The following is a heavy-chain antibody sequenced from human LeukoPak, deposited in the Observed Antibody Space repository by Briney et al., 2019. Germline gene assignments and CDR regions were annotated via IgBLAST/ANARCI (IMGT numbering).Heavy chain of an antibody. Sequence: PGGSLRLSCAASGFTVSSNYMSWDRQAPGKGLEWVSVIYSGDNPYYADSVKGRFTISRDNSKNTLYLQMNSLRAEDTAVYYCARSSGYSPEDYWGQGTLVTVSS. V-gene: IGHV3-66*01. CDR3: ARSSGYSPEDY. CDR2: IYSGDNP. D-gene: IGHD3-22*01. CDR1: GFTVSSNY. J-gene: IGHJ4*02.